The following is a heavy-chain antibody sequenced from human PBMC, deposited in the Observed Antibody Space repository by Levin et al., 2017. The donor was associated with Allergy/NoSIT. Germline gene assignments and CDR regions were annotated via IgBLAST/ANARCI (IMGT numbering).Heavy chain of an antibody. CDR2: IYYSGTT. CDR3: ARLRRTNYWYFDL. CDR1: GGSMSSSSYF. Sequence: PSETLSLTCTVSGGSMSSSSYFWAWVRQPPGKGLEWIGMIYYSGTTYYNPSLKSRVTLSVDTSKNHFSLQLTSVTATDTAIYFCARLRRTNYWYFDLWGRGTLLTVSS. V-gene: IGHV4-39*02. D-gene: IGHD2-8*01. J-gene: IGHJ2*01.